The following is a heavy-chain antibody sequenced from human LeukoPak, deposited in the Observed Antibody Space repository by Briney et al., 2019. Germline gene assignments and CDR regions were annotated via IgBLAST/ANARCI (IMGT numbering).Heavy chain of an antibody. V-gene: IGHV4-38-2*02. CDR1: GYSISSGYY. Sequence: SETLSLTCTVSGYSISSGYYWGWIRQPPGKGLEWIGSIYHSGSTYYNPSLKSRVTISVDTSKNQFSLKLSSVTAADTAVYYCARVAHYGGSNWFDPWGQGTLVTVSS. CDR2: IYHSGST. D-gene: IGHD3-16*01. J-gene: IGHJ5*02. CDR3: ARVAHYGGSNWFDP.